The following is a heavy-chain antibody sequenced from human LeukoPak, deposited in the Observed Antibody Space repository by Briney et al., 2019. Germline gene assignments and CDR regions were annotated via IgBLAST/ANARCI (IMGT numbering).Heavy chain of an antibody. D-gene: IGHD4-17*01. CDR2: ISSTSATM. CDR3: AREDYGLMGY. Sequence: GGSLRLSCSASGFTFSDYSMNWVRQAPGKGLEWVSYISSTSATMYHADSVKGRFTISRDNAKNSLYLQMNSLRAEDTAVYYCAREDYGLMGYWGQGTLVTVSS. CDR1: GFTFSDYS. J-gene: IGHJ4*02. V-gene: IGHV3-48*01.